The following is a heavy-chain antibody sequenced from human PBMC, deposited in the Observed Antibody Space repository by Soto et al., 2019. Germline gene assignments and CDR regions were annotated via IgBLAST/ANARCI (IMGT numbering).Heavy chain of an antibody. D-gene: IGHD6-19*01. J-gene: IGHJ4*02. CDR2: ISSSSSYI. V-gene: IGHV3-21*01. CDR3: ARDLPGQWPYYFDY. CDR1: GFTFSSYS. Sequence: EVQLVESGGGLVKPGGSLRLSCAASGFTFSSYSMNWVRQAPGKGLEWVSSISSSSSYIYYADSVKGRFTISRDNAKNSLYLQMNSLRAEDTAVYYCARDLPGQWPYYFDYWGQGTLVTVSS.